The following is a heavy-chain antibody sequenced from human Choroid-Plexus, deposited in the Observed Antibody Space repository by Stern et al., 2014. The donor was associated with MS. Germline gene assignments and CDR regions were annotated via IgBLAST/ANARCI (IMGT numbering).Heavy chain of an antibody. CDR3: ARDQRGITIFGVVTDYYYLGMDV. V-gene: IGHV1-2*02. CDR1: GYIFTGYY. J-gene: IGHJ6*02. Sequence: VQLVQSGAEAKKPGASVKVSCKASGYIFTGYYIHWVRQAPGQGLEWMGWINPNTGGTKYAQKFQARVTMSRDTSISTAYVELSSLTSDDTAVYYCARDQRGITIFGVVTDYYYLGMDVWGQGTTVTVSS. CDR2: INPNTGGT. D-gene: IGHD3-3*01.